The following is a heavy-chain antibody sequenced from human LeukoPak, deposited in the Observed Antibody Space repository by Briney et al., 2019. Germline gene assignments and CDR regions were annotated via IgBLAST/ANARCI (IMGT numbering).Heavy chain of an antibody. J-gene: IGHJ4*02. CDR3: ARLLNFLDIVVVPAAG. D-gene: IGHD2-2*03. CDR1: GGSISSYY. Sequence: SETLSLTCTVSGGSISSYYWSWIRQPAGKGLEWIGRIYTSGSTNYNPSLKSRVTMSVDTSKNQFSLKLSSVTAADTAVYYCARLLNFLDIVVVPAAGWGQGTLVTVSS. V-gene: IGHV4-4*07. CDR2: IYTSGST.